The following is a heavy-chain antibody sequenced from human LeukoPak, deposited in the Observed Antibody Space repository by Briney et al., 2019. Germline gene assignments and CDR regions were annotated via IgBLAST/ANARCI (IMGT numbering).Heavy chain of an antibody. CDR3: AKAGKVPAATDDY. J-gene: IGHJ4*02. CDR1: GGSISSYY. Sequence: ETLSLTCTVSGGSISSYYWSWIRQPPGKGLEWVSAISGSGGSTYYADSVKGRFTISRDNSKNTLYLQMNSLRAEDTAVYYCAKAGKVPAATDDYWGQGTLVTVSS. V-gene: IGHV3-23*01. D-gene: IGHD2-2*01. CDR2: ISGSGGST.